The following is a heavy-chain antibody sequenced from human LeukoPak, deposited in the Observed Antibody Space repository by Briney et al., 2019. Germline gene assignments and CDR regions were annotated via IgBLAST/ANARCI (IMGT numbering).Heavy chain of an antibody. V-gene: IGHV4-59*01. J-gene: IGHJ4*02. Sequence: PSETLSLTCTVSGGSISSYYWSWIRQPPGKGLEWIGYIYYSGSTNYNPPLKSRVTISVDTSKNQFSLKLSSVTAADTAVYYCARAYYQNYFDYWGQGTLVTVSS. D-gene: IGHD3-10*01. CDR3: ARAYYQNYFDY. CDR2: IYYSGST. CDR1: GGSISSYY.